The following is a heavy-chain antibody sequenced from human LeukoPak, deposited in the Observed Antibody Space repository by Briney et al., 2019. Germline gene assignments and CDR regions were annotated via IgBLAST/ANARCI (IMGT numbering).Heavy chain of an antibody. J-gene: IGHJ6*03. CDR2: INSEGSST. D-gene: IGHD6-6*01. Sequence: GRSLRLSYAASGFTFSSYWIHWVRQAPGKGLVWVSRINSEGSSTSYADSVKGRFTISRDNAKNTLYLQMNSLRAEDTAVYYCARVGSIAARPGYYYYYMDVWGKGTTVTVSS. CDR3: ARVGSIAARPGYYYYYMDV. V-gene: IGHV3-74*01. CDR1: GFTFSSYW.